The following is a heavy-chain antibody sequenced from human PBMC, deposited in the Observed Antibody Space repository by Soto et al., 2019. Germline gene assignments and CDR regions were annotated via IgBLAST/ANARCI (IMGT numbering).Heavy chain of an antibody. CDR3: ARDNIVVVPAANDAFDI. Sequence: QVQLVQSGAEVKKPGASVKVSCKASGYTFTSYGISWVRQAPGQGLEWMGWISAYNGNTNYAQKLQGRVTMTTDTSTSTAYMELRSLTSDDTDVYYCARDNIVVVPAANDAFDIWGQGTMVTVSS. CDR2: ISAYNGNT. CDR1: GYTFTSYG. J-gene: IGHJ3*02. D-gene: IGHD2-2*01. V-gene: IGHV1-18*01.